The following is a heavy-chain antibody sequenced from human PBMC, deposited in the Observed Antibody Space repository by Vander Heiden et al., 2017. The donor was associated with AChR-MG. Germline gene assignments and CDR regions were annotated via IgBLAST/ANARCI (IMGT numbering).Heavy chain of an antibody. J-gene: IGHJ4*02. CDR2: ISSSSSTI. V-gene: IGHV3-48*01. Sequence: EVQLVESGGGLVQPGGSLRLSCAASGFTFSSYSMNWVRQAPGKGLEWVSYISSSSSTIYYADSVKGRFTISRDNAKNSLYLQMNSLRAEDTAVYYCARDEVAGIDYWGQGTLVTVSS. CDR1: GFTFSSYS. CDR3: ARDEVAGIDY. D-gene: IGHD6-19*01.